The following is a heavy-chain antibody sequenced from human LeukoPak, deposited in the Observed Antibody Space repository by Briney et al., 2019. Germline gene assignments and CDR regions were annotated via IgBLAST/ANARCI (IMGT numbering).Heavy chain of an antibody. CDR1: GFTFNTHG. V-gene: IGHV3-30*12. D-gene: IGHD2-2*01. CDR2: ISYDGSNK. Sequence: GGSLRLSCAASGFTFNTHGMHWVRQAPGKGLEWVAVISYDGSNKYYTDSVKGRFSISRDNSKNSLFLQMNSLRADDTAVYYCARAYAGYCSTTSCYGALGYWGQGTLVTVSS. J-gene: IGHJ4*02. CDR3: ARAYAGYCSTTSCYGALGY.